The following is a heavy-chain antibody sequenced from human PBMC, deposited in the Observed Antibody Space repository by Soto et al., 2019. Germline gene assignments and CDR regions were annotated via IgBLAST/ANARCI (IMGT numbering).Heavy chain of an antibody. J-gene: IGHJ5*02. CDR3: ARGTVTSGRWFGP. CDR1: ASTFTGYT. V-gene: IGHV1-18*04. Sequence: QVHLVKSGTEVKEPGASVTVSCKASASTFTGYTINWVRQAPGQGLEWMGWISTFNGNTKYAGNFEGRVTMTTNTFTTTAYMELTSLTFDDTAVYFCARGTVTSGRWFGPWGQGTLVSVSS. D-gene: IGHD4-17*01. CDR2: ISTFNGNT.